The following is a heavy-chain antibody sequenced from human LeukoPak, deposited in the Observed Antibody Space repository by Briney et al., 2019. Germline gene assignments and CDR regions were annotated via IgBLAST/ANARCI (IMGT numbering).Heavy chain of an antibody. CDR3: ARSNSGTVTTLDYYGMDV. Sequence: GGSLRLSCAASGFTFSTYVMSWVRQVPGKGLEWVSGISGSGGSTYYTGSVKGRFTISRDNSKNTLYLQMNSLRAEDTAVYYCARSNSGTVTTLDYYGMDVWGQGTTVTVSS. CDR2: ISGSGGST. CDR1: GFTFSTYV. V-gene: IGHV3-23*01. J-gene: IGHJ6*02. D-gene: IGHD4-11*01.